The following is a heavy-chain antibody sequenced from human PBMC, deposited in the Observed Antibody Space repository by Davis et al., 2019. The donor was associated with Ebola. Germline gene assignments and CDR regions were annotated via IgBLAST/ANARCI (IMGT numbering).Heavy chain of an antibody. CDR1: GFTFTDYG. J-gene: IGHJ3*02. Sequence: GGSLRLSCAASGFTFTDYGIHWVRQAPGKGLEGVSIIWYDGSNKDYADSVKGRFTISRDDSKNTVYLQMNSLRAEDTAVYYCARDAGTNGNAYHDAFDIWGQGTTVTVSS. CDR2: IWYDGSNK. V-gene: IGHV3-33*01. D-gene: IGHD2-8*01. CDR3: ARDAGTNGNAYHDAFDI.